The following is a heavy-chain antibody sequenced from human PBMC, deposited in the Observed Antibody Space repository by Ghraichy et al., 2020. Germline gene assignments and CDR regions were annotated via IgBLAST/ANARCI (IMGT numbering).Heavy chain of an antibody. CDR1: GYTFTDYC. CDR3: ARDTILYRSSWSGLYVEY. CDR2: INPKNGGT. J-gene: IGHJ4*02. V-gene: IGHV1-2*02. D-gene: IGHD6-13*01. Sequence: ASVKVSCKASGYTFTDYCIHWVRQAPGQGLEWMGWINPKNGGTKFAQKFQDRVTMTRDTSISTAYLDLSSLRSDDTAVYYCARDTILYRSSWSGLYVEYWGQGTLVTVSS.